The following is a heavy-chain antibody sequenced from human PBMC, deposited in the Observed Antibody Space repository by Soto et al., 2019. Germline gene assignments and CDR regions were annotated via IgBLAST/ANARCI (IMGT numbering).Heavy chain of an antibody. Sequence: GGSLRLSCAASGFTFSSYGMHWVRQAPGKGLEWVAVIWYDGSNKYYADSVKGRFTISRDNSKNTLYLQMNSLRAEDTAVYYCARDTVPSPAAMSYYFDYWGQGTLVTVSS. V-gene: IGHV3-33*01. CDR2: IWYDGSNK. CDR1: GFTFSSYG. CDR3: ARDTVPSPAAMSYYFDY. D-gene: IGHD2-2*01. J-gene: IGHJ4*02.